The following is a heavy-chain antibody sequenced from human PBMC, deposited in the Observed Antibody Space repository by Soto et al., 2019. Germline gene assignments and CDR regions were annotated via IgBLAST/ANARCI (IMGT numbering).Heavy chain of an antibody. V-gene: IGHV3-23*01. CDR2: ISGSGGST. D-gene: IGHD3-10*01. J-gene: IGHJ3*02. CDR1: GFTFSSYA. CDR3: AKDWGAGGEGDAFDI. Sequence: GGSLRLSCAASGFTFSSYAMSWVRQAPGKGLEWVSAISGSGGSTYYADSVKGRFTIARDNSKNTLYLQMNSLRAEDTAVYYCAKDWGAGGEGDAFDIWGQGTMVTVSS.